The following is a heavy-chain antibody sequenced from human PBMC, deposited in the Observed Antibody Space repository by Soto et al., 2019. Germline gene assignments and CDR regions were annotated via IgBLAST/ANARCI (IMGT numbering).Heavy chain of an antibody. J-gene: IGHJ4*02. CDR3: ARAFSGSYPNFDY. CDR1: GFIFRSYA. D-gene: IGHD1-26*01. CDR2: ITYDGING. V-gene: IGHV3-30*09. Sequence: WGSLRLSCLASGFIFRSYAMHWVRQAPGKGLEWVAVITYDGINGYYADSVRGRFAISRDNSKNTLYLQMNSLRPEDTAVYYCARAFSGSYPNFDYWGQGTLVTVSS.